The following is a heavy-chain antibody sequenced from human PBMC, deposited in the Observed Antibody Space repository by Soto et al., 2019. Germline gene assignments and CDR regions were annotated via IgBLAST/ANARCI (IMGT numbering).Heavy chain of an antibody. J-gene: IGHJ5*02. V-gene: IGHV1-69*13. CDR2: IIPIFGTA. CDR3: ARETSSSSWFDP. CDR1: GGTFSSYA. Sequence: SVKVSCKASGGTFSSYAISWVRQAPGQGLEWMGGIIPIFGTANYAQKFQGRVTITADESTSTAYMELSSLRSEDTAVYYCARETSSSSWFDPWGQGTLVTVSS. D-gene: IGHD6-6*01.